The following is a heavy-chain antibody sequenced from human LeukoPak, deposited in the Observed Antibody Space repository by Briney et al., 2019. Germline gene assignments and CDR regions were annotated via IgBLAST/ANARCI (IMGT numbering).Heavy chain of an antibody. Sequence: GASVKVSCKASGYTFTTYGINWVRQAPGQGLEWVGWISAYNGDTKHAQKLQGRVTLTTDTSTNTAYMDLWSLRSDDTAVYYCARSPPYGYYDSGRAPDAFDVWGQGTMVTVSP. CDR3: ARSPPYGYYDSGRAPDAFDV. D-gene: IGHD3-10*01. J-gene: IGHJ3*01. CDR1: GYTFTTYG. CDR2: ISAYNGDT. V-gene: IGHV1-18*01.